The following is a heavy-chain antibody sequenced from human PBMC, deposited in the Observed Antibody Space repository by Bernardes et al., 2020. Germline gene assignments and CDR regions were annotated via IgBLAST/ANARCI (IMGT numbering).Heavy chain of an antibody. J-gene: IGHJ4*02. CDR3: AKLSRDSSGYNELDF. Sequence: VETLFLSCAGSGFTFRDPYMDWVRQAPGPGLEWVGRVSNKANSYTREYAASVKGRFTISRDDSKNSLYLQMNSLKTEDTAVYYCAKLSRDSSGYNELDFWGKGTLVTVSS. D-gene: IGHD3-22*01. V-gene: IGHV3-72*01. CDR1: GFTFRDPY. CDR2: VSNKANSYTR.